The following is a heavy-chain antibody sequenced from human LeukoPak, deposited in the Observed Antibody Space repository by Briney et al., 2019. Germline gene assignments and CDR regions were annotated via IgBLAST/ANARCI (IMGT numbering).Heavy chain of an antibody. J-gene: IGHJ4*02. CDR1: GFTFSSFA. D-gene: IGHD3-10*01. V-gene: IGHV3-23*01. CDR2: MGGSGGST. Sequence: GGFLRLSCAASGFTFSSFAMSWVRQAPGKGLEWVSGMGGSGGSTYYADSVKGRCTISRDNSRNTLYLQMNSLRAEDTAVYYCATQRMVRGVITLPNDYWGQGTLVTVSS. CDR3: ATQRMVRGVITLPNDY.